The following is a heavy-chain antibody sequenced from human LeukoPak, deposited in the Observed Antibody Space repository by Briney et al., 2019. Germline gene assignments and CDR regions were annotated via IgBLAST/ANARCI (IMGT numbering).Heavy chain of an antibody. CDR2: ISWNSGTL. D-gene: IGHD6-19*01. CDR1: GFRFDDYA. V-gene: IGHV3-9*01. J-gene: IGHJ4*02. CDR3: ARDQRVAVAGTIV. Sequence: GGSLRLSCAASGFRFDDYAMHWVRQAPGKGLEWVSGISWNSGTLAYADSVKGRFTISRDNAKNSLYLQMNSLRAEDTAVYYCARDQRVAVAGTIVWGQGTLVTVSS.